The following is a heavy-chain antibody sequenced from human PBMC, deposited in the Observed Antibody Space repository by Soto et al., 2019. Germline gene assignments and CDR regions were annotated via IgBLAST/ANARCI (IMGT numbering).Heavy chain of an antibody. CDR1: GFTSISYA. CDR3: AKRDSSGSYYYYGMDV. D-gene: IGHD1-26*01. J-gene: IGHJ6*02. Sequence: GGSLRLSCAVSGFTSISYAMSWVRQAPGKGLEWVSTISSSGGNTYYADSVKGRFTISRDNSKNTLYLQMNSLRAEDTAVYYCAKRDSSGSYYYYGMDVWSQGTTVTVS. CDR2: ISSSGGNT. V-gene: IGHV3-23*01.